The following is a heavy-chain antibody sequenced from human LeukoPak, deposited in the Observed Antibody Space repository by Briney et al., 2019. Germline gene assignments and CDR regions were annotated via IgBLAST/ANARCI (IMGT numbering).Heavy chain of an antibody. CDR2: INPSGGST. J-gene: IGHJ4*02. CDR3: ARDGGYSYEDRRADLYYFDY. Sequence: ASVKVSCKASGYTFSDYYMHWMRQAPGQGLEWMGWINPSGGSTNDAQNFQGRVTMTRDTSTSTVYMELSSLRSEDTAVYYCARDGGYSYEDRRADLYYFDYWGQGTLVTVSS. D-gene: IGHD5-18*01. CDR1: GYTFSDYY. V-gene: IGHV1-46*01.